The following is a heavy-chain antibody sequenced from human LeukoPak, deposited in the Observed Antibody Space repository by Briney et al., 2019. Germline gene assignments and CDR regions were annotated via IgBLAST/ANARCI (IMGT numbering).Heavy chain of an antibody. V-gene: IGHV5-51*01. CDR3: ARLTYSSSWLHAFDI. J-gene: IGHJ3*02. D-gene: IGHD6-13*01. CDR1: GYSFTNYW. CDR2: IYAAHSDT. Sequence: GGSLKISCKGSGYSFTNYWIGWVRQMPGKGLGGMGIIYAAHSDTTYSTSFKGPVTISAAKSINTAYLQWSSMKASDTDMYYCARLTYSSSWLHAFDIWAQGTMVTVSS.